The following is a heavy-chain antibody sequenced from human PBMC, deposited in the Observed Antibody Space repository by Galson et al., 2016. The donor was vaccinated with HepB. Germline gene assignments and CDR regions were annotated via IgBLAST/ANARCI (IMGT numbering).Heavy chain of an antibody. CDR2: IYSSGTA. J-gene: IGHJ2*01. V-gene: IGHV4-59*01. Sequence: SETLSLTCTVSGDSLSTYYWNWIRQSPGKRLEWIGNIYSSGTARYNPSLQSRVTLFVDTAKNQFSLELTSVTAADMGVYYCARGFSYAHWFESWGRGTLVTVSS. CDR1: GDSLSTYY. CDR3: ARGFSYAHWFES. D-gene: IGHD3-10*01.